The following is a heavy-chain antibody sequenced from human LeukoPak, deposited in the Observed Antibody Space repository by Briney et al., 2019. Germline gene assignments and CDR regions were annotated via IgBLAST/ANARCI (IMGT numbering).Heavy chain of an antibody. J-gene: IGHJ4*02. V-gene: IGHV4-59*01. D-gene: IGHD5-12*01. CDR3: ARDGYSGNDGL. CDR1: GGSISNYY. CDR2: IYHSGST. Sequence: PSETLSLTCTVSGGSISNYYWSWIRQPPGKGLEWIGYIYHSGSTNYNPSLKSRVTISVDTSKNQFSLRLSSVTAADTAVYYCARDGYSGNDGLWGQGTLVTVSS.